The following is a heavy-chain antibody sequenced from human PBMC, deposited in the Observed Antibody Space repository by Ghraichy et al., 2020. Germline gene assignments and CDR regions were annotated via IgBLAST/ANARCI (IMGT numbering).Heavy chain of an antibody. D-gene: IGHD3-3*01. CDR2: ISWDGGST. CDR3: AKNTPQSGYDFWSGGMDV. J-gene: IGHJ6*02. V-gene: IGHV3-43*01. Sequence: GESLNISCAASGFTFDDYTMHWVRQAPGKGLEWVSLISWDGGSTYYADSVKGRFTISRDNSKNSLYLQMNSLITEDTALYYCAKNTPQSGYDFWSGGMDVWGQGTTVTVSS. CDR1: GFTFDDYT.